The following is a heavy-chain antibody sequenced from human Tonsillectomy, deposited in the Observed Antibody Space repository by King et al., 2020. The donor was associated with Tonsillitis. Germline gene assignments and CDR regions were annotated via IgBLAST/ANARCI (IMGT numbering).Heavy chain of an antibody. D-gene: IGHD6-19*01. CDR2: ISYDGSDK. V-gene: IGHV3-30*18. J-gene: IGHJ4*02. CDR1: GFTFNTYG. CDR3: AKDFLGVAVAGSYYFDY. Sequence: VQLVESGGGVVQPGRSLRLSCAASGFTFNTYGMHWVRQAPGKGLEWVAVISYDGSDKYYADSVKGRFTISRDNSTKTLYLQMNSLRAEDTAVYYCAKDFLGVAVAGSYYFDYWGQGTLVTVSS.